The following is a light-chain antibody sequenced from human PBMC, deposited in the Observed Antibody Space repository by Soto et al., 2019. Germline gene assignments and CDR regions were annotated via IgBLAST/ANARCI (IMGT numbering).Light chain of an antibody. CDR3: QRYDGY. Sequence: DTQMTQSPSTLSASVGDTVTITCRARQNINNWLAWYLQKPEKVPKLLIYGASTLEDGVPSRFSGSRSGTEFTLTINSLQPDDFATYYCQRYDGYFGQGTKLEIK. V-gene: IGKV1-5*01. CDR2: GAS. J-gene: IGKJ2*01. CDR1: QNINNW.